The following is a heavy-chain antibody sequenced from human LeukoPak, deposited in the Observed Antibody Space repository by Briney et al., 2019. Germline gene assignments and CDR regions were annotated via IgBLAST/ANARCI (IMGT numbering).Heavy chain of an antibody. CDR1: GGSINSTSYY. J-gene: IGHJ2*01. V-gene: IGHV4-39*07. CDR2: TYHSGST. D-gene: IGHD3-3*01. CDR3: AREDYDDSGAWYFDL. Sequence: SETLSLTCSVSGGSINSTSYYWSWIRQPPGKGLEWIGETYHSGSTNYNPSLKSRVTISVDKSKNQFSLKLSSVTAADTAVYYCAREDYDDSGAWYFDLWGRGTLVTVSS.